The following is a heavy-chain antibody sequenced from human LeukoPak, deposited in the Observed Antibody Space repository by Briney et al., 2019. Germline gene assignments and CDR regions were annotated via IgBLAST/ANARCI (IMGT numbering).Heavy chain of an antibody. J-gene: IGHJ4*02. D-gene: IGHD3-10*01. CDR3: AREIFGSGSCPDF. V-gene: IGHV3-33*01. CDR1: GFAFNTYA. CDR2: IWHDGSHK. Sequence: GRSLRLSCAASGFAFNTYAMNWVRQAPGQGLEWVALIWHDGSHKFYSNSVRGKVTISRDNSKNTVSLQMNHLTPEDTAVYYCAREIFGSGSCPDFWGQGTLVTVSS.